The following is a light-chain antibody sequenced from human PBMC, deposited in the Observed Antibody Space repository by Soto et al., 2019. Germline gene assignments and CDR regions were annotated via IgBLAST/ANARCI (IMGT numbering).Light chain of an antibody. V-gene: IGKV1-27*01. CDR2: ATS. J-gene: IGKJ4*01. CDR1: QGIAPY. CDR3: QKYNSAPLT. Sequence: DVQMTQSPSSLSAFVGDRVTITCRASQGIAPYLAWFQQKPGKVPKLLIYATSTLQSGVPSRFSGSGSGTDFTLTINRLPPEDVGTYYCQKYNSAPLTFGGGTKVEIK.